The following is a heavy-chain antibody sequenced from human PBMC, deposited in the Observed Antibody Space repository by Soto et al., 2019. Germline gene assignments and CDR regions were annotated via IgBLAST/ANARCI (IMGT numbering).Heavy chain of an antibody. CDR1: GFTFSSYT. J-gene: IGHJ4*02. CDR2: ISSRSTNT. Sequence: EVQLVESGGGLVKPGGSLRLSCEDSGFTFSSYTMNWVRRAPGKGLEWVSSISSRSTNTHYADSVRGRFTITRAHAKRSLYPQMNSLRAEDTAVDYCARGPLYYFEYWGQGTMVTGSS. V-gene: IGHV3-21*02. CDR3: ARGPLYYFEY.